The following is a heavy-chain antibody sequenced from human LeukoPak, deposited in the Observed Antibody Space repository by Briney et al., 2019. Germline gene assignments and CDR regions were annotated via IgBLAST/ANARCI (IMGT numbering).Heavy chain of an antibody. J-gene: IGHJ4*02. CDR1: GFTFRGSA. Sequence: PGGFLRLSXAASGFTFRGSAMHWVRQASGKGLEWVGRIRSKANSYATAYAASVKGRFTISRDDSKNTAYLQMNSLKTEDTAVYYCTSSRRFYDFWSLFDYWGQGTLVTVSS. V-gene: IGHV3-73*01. CDR3: TSSRRFYDFWSLFDY. CDR2: IRSKANSYAT. D-gene: IGHD3-3*01.